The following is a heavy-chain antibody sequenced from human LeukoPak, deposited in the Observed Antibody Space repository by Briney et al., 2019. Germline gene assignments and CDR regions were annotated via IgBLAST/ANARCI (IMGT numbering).Heavy chain of an antibody. CDR1: GYTFTGYY. J-gene: IGHJ5*02. Sequence: ASVKVSCKASGYTFTGYYMHWVRQAPGQGVEWMGWINPNSGGTNYAQKFQGRVTMTRDTSISTAYMELSRLRSDDTAVYYCARVTLESYRSSTSCFYWFDPWGQGTLVTVSS. D-gene: IGHD2-2*01. CDR3: ARVTLESYRSSTSCFYWFDP. CDR2: INPNSGGT. V-gene: IGHV1-2*02.